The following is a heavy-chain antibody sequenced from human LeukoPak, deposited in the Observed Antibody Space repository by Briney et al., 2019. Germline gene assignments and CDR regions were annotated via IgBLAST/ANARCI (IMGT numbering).Heavy chain of an antibody. CDR1: GFTFSSYA. CDR2: ISYDGNYK. CDR3: AKLLMAMVRGVDIDC. D-gene: IGHD3-10*01. J-gene: IGHJ4*02. V-gene: IGHV3-30*04. Sequence: PGRSLRLSCAASGFTFSSYAMHWVRQAPGKGLEWVTVISYDGNYKYYADSVKGRFTISRDNSKNTLYLQMNSLRAEDTAVYYCAKLLMAMVRGVDIDCWGQGTLVTVSS.